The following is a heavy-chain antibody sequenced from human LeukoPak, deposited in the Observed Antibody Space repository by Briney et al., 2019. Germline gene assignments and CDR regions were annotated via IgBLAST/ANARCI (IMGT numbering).Heavy chain of an antibody. CDR2: IYSGGST. V-gene: IGHV3-53*01. D-gene: IGHD3-22*01. Sequence: GGSLRLSCAASGFTFDDYAMHWVRQAPGKGLEWVSVIYSGGSTYYADSVKGRFTISRDNSKNTLYLQMNSLRAEDTAVYYCARATFGDYYDGSGYAPMRWGYYFDYWGQGTLATVSS. J-gene: IGHJ4*02. CDR3: ARATFGDYYDGSGYAPMRWGYYFDY. CDR1: GFTFDDYA.